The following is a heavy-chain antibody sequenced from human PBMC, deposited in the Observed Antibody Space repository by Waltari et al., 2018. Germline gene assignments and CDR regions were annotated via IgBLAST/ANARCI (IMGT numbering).Heavy chain of an antibody. CDR1: GGPIRSGRYY. CDR3: AVMTTVTPWGDY. Sequence: QVQLQESGPGLVKPSQTLSLTCTVSGGPIRSGRYYWRWIRQPAGKGLEWIGRIYTSGSTNYNPSLKSRVTISVDTSKNQFSLKLSSVTAADTAVYYCAVMTTVTPWGDYWGQGTLVTVST. D-gene: IGHD4-4*01. CDR2: IYTSGST. V-gene: IGHV4-61*02. J-gene: IGHJ4*02.